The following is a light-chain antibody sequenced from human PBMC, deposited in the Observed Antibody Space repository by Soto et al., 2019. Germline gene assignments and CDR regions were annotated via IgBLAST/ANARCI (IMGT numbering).Light chain of an antibody. J-gene: IGLJ1*01. Sequence: QSVLTQPASVSGSPGQSIAISCTGASIDIGGYNYVSWYQQHPGKAPKLMIYDVASRPSGVSDRFSGSKSGNTASLTISGLQAEDEADYYCSSYTNSSTLYVFGTGTKDTVL. CDR1: SIDIGGYNY. CDR2: DVA. V-gene: IGLV2-14*03. CDR3: SSYTNSSTLYV.